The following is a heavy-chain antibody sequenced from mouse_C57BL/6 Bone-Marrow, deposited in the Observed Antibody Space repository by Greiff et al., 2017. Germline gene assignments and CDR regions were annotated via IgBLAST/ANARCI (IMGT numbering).Heavy chain of an antibody. CDR3: ARHSYYGSSYWYFDV. D-gene: IGHD1-1*01. CDR1: GFSLTSYG. V-gene: IGHV2-6-1*01. CDR2: IWSDGST. J-gene: IGHJ1*03. Sequence: QVQLKESGPGLVAPSQSLSITCTVSGFSLTSYGVHWVRQPPGKGLEWLVVIWSDGSTTYNSALKSRLSISKDNSKGQVFLKMNSIQTDDTAMYYCARHSYYGSSYWYFDVWGTGTTVTVSS.